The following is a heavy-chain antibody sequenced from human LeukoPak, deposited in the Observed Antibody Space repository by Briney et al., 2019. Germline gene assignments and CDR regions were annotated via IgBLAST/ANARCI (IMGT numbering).Heavy chain of an antibody. CDR3: ARGALELYYYGSGSYLYTYSFDY. J-gene: IGHJ4*02. CDR2: ISSNGGST. Sequence: GGSLRLPCAASGFTFSSYAMHWVRQAPGKGLEYVSAISSNGGSTYYANSVKGRFTISRDNSKNTLYLQMGSLRAEDMAVYYCARGALELYYYGSGSYLYTYSFDYWGQGTLVTVSS. CDR1: GFTFSSYA. V-gene: IGHV3-64*01. D-gene: IGHD3-10*01.